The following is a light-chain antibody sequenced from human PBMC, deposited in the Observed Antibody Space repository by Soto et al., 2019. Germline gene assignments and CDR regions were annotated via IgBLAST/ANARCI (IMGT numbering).Light chain of an antibody. CDR1: SGHRSYA. J-gene: IGLJ2*01. Sequence: QSVLTQSPSASASLGASVKLTCTLSSGHRSYAIAWHQLQPEKGPRFLMKLNSDGSHTKGDGIPDRFSGSSSGAERYLTISSLQSEDEADYYCQLWDSSSDHVVFGGGTKLTVL. V-gene: IGLV4-69*01. CDR3: QLWDSSSDHVV. CDR2: LNSDGSH.